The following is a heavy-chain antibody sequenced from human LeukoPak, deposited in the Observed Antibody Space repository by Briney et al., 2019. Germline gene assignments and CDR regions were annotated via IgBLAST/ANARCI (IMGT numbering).Heavy chain of an antibody. CDR3: ARVPPLSLVGATTPDAFDI. J-gene: IGHJ3*02. V-gene: IGHV3-21*01. Sequence: GGSLRLSCAASGFTFSSYSMNWVRQAPGKGPEWVSSISSSSSYIYYADSVKGRFTISRDNAKNSLYLQMNSLRAEDTAVYYCARVPPLSLVGATTPDAFDIWGQGTMVTVSS. CDR2: ISSSSSYI. CDR1: GFTFSSYS. D-gene: IGHD1-26*01.